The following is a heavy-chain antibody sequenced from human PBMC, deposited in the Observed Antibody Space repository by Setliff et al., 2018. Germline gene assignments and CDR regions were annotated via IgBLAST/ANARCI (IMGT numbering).Heavy chain of an antibody. CDR3: VRGYCSSSSCYGTMGY. J-gene: IGHJ4*02. V-gene: IGHV3-23*01. CDR2: ISGSAQTT. Sequence: PGGSLRLSCAASGFTFSSYAITWVRQAPGKGLEWVSMISGSAQTTYYADSVKGRFTISRDNAKNSLYLQMNSLRAEDTAVYYCVRGYCSSSSCYGTMGYWGQGTLVTVSS. D-gene: IGHD2-2*01. CDR1: GFTFSSYA.